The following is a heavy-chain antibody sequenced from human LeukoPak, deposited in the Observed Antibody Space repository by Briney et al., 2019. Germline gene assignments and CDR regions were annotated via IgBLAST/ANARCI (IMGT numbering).Heavy chain of an antibody. Sequence: GGSLRLSCAASGFTFSSYAMSWVRQAPGKGLEWVSAISGSGGSTHYADSVKGRFTISRDNSKNTLYLQMNSLRAEDTAVYYCAKVGIIYYYDSSGYSDYWGQGTLVTVSS. CDR3: AKVGIIYYYDSSGYSDY. J-gene: IGHJ4*02. CDR2: ISGSGGST. V-gene: IGHV3-23*01. CDR1: GFTFSSYA. D-gene: IGHD3-22*01.